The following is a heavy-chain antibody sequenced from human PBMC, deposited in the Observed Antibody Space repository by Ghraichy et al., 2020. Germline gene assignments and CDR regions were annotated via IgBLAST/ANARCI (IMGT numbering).Heavy chain of an antibody. Sequence: SETLSLTCTVSGDSMDNYYWSWIRKSPGKGLEWIGYIYHSGNTKYNPSLKSRVSLSIDTSRNQFSLKMSSLTTADTAVYYCARGVFDSRSRDYWGQGTLVTVSS. CDR2: IYHSGNT. CDR1: GDSMDNYY. D-gene: IGHD3-9*01. J-gene: IGHJ4*02. V-gene: IGHV4-59*01. CDR3: ARGVFDSRSRDY.